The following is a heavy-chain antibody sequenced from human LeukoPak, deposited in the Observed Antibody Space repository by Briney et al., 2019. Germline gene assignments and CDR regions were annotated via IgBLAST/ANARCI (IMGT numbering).Heavy chain of an antibody. CDR1: GFTFSSYS. V-gene: IGHV3-21*01. CDR3: ASRITMVRGVMGY. D-gene: IGHD3-10*01. J-gene: IGHJ4*02. CDR2: ISSSSSYI. Sequence: GGSLRLSCAASGFTFSSYSMNWVRQAPGKGLEWVSSISSSSSYIYYADSVKGRFTISRDNAKYSLYLQMNSLRAEDTAVYYCASRITMVRGVMGYWGQGTLVTVSS.